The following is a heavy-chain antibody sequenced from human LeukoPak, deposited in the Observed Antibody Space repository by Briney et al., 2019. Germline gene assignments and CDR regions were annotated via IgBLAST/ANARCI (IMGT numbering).Heavy chain of an antibody. CDR3: ARGYYGMDV. CDR1: KFTFSDYY. CDR2: ISSSGSTI. V-gene: IGHV3-11*01. Sequence: GGSLRLSRAASKFTFSDYYMNWIRQAPAKGLEWVSYISSSGSTIHYADSVKGRFTISSDNFKNSLYLQMNSLRVEDTAVYYCARGYYGMDVWGQGTTVTVSS. J-gene: IGHJ6*02.